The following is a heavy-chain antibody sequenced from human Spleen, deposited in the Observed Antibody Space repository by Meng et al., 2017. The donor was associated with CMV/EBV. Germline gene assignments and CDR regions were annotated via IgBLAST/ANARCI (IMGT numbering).Heavy chain of an antibody. CDR1: GFTFNNAW. Sequence: GESLKISCAASGFTFNNAWMSWVRQAPGNGLEWVGRIKSKTDGGTTDYAAPVKGRFTISRDDSKNTLYLQMNSLKTEDTAVYYCTTDYDYVWGSYSYWGQGTLVTVSS. CDR2: IKSKTDGGTT. D-gene: IGHD3-16*01. CDR3: TTDYDYVWGSYSY. V-gene: IGHV3-15*01. J-gene: IGHJ4*02.